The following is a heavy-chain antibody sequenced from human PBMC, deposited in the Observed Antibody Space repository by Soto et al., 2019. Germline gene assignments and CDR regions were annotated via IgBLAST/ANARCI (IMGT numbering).Heavy chain of an antibody. CDR3: ARDQYCNVPTCFGYPDV. V-gene: IGHV3-15*07. Sequence: PGGSLRLSCAASGFTFSNAWMNWVRQAPGKGLEWVGRIKSKTDGGTTDYAAPVKGRFTISRDDSKNTLYLQMNSLKTEDTALYYCARDQYCNVPTCFGYPDVWGGGTLVTVSS. CDR1: GFTFSNAW. CDR2: IKSKTDGGTT. D-gene: IGHD5-18*01. J-gene: IGHJ6*04.